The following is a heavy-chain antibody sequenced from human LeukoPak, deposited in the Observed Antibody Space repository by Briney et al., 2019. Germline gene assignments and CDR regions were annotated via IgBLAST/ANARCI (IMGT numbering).Heavy chain of an antibody. CDR2: IWYDGRNK. D-gene: IGHD5-24*01. J-gene: IGHJ2*01. V-gene: IGHV3-30*19. CDR1: GFTFSSYG. Sequence: GGSLRLSCAASGFTFSSYGMHWVRQAPGKGLEWVTVIWYDGRNKYYADSVKGRFTISRDNSKKTLYLQMNSLRAEDTAVYYCARDGYNEEDWYFDLWGRGILVTVSS. CDR3: ARDGYNEEDWYFDL.